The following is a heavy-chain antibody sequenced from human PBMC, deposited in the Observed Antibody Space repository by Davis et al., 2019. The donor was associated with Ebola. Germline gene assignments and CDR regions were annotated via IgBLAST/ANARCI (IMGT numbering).Heavy chain of an antibody. Sequence: MPSETLSLTCAIYGGSFSGYYWSWIRQPPGKGLEWIGEINHSGSTNYNPSLGSRVTISVDTSKNQFSLKVSSVTAADTAVYYCAKGLYCSSTTCHEGGWFGPWGQGTLVTVSS. CDR2: INHSGST. D-gene: IGHD2-2*01. V-gene: IGHV4-34*01. CDR1: GGSFSGYY. CDR3: AKGLYCSSTTCHEGGWFGP. J-gene: IGHJ5*02.